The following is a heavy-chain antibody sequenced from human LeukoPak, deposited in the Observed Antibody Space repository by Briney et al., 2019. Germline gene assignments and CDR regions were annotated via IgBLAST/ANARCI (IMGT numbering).Heavy chain of an antibody. Sequence: SGGSLRLSCAASGFTFSSYWMHWVRQAPGKGLVWVSRISTDGSSTNSADSVKGRFTISRGNAKNTLYLQMNSLRAEDTAVYYCVREYSSSSGRAFDTWGQGTMVTVSP. V-gene: IGHV3-74*01. D-gene: IGHD6-6*01. CDR1: GFTFSSYW. CDR2: ISTDGSST. J-gene: IGHJ3*02. CDR3: VREYSSSSGRAFDT.